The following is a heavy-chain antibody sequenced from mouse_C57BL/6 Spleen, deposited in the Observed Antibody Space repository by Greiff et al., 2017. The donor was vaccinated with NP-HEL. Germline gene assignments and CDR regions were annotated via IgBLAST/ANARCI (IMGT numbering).Heavy chain of an antibody. CDR3: HYGSSSYAMDY. CDR2: IYPGNSDT. V-gene: IGHV1-5*01. Sequence: VQLQQSGTVLARPGASVKMSCKTSGYTFTSYWMHWVKQRPGQGLEWIGAIYPGNSDTSYNQKFKGKAKLTAVTSASAAYMELSSLTNEDSAVYYCHYGSSSYAMDYWGQGTSVTVSS. CDR1: GYTFTSYW. D-gene: IGHD1-1*01. J-gene: IGHJ4*01.